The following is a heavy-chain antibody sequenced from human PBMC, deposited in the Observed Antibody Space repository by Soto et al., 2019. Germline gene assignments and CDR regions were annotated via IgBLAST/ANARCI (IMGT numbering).Heavy chain of an antibody. D-gene: IGHD1-7*01. J-gene: IGHJ6*02. CDR3: ARATTSYYYYGMDV. CDR1: GFTFSSYY. CDR2: IGTAGDT. V-gene: IGHV3-13*01. Sequence: GGSPRLSFAASGFTFSSYYMHWVRQATGKGLEWVSAIGTAGDTYYPGSVKGRFTISRENAKNSLYLQMNSLRAEDTAVYYCARATTSYYYYGMDVWGQGTAVNVSS.